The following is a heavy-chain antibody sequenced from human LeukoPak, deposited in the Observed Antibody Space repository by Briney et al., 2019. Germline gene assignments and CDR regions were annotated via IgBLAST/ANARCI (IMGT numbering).Heavy chain of an antibody. V-gene: IGHV4-4*09. Sequence: SETLSLTCTVSSGSISSYYWTWIRQPPGKGLEWIGYIYGSGTASYSPSLKSRVIMSVDTSKSQFSLKLSPVTAADTAVYYCVSHRRGSSGYPEYFQLWGQGALVTVSS. CDR3: VSHRRGSSGYPEYFQL. CDR2: IYGSGTA. D-gene: IGHD3-22*01. J-gene: IGHJ1*01. CDR1: SGSISSYY.